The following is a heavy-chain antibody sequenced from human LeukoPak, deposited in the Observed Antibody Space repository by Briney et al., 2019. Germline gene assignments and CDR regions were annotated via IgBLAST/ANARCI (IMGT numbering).Heavy chain of an antibody. J-gene: IGHJ6*02. CDR3: AKAGGYDIRSYGMDV. D-gene: IGHD5-12*01. CDR2: IRYDGSNK. CDR1: GFTFSSYG. Sequence: PGGSLRLSCAASGFTFSSYGMHWVRQAPGKGLEWVAFIRYDGSNKYYADSVKGRFTISRDNSKNTLYLQMNSLRAEDTAVYYCAKAGGYDIRSYGMDVWGQGITVTVSS. V-gene: IGHV3-30*02.